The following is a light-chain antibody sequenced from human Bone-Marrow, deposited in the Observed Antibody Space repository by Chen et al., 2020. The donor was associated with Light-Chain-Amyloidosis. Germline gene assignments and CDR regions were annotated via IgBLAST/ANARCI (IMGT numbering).Light chain of an antibody. Sequence: SYVLTQPSSVSVAPGQSATIDCGGNNIGSTSVHWYQQTPGQAPLLVVYDDSDRPSGIPERLSGSNSGNTATLTISRVEAGDEDDYYCQVWDRSSDRPVFGGGTKLTVL. CDR1: NIGSTS. V-gene: IGLV3-21*02. CDR2: DDS. CDR3: QVWDRSSDRPV. J-gene: IGLJ3*02.